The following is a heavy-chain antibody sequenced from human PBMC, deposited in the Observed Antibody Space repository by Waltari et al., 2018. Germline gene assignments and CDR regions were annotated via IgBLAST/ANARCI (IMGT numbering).Heavy chain of an antibody. D-gene: IGHD1-26*01. CDR1: SNSHRSGHY. V-gene: IGHV4-38-2*01. J-gene: IGHJ4*02. CDR2: IFHSGIT. Sequence: QVQLQESGPGLEKPSQTLSLTCAVSSNSHRSGHYWGCARQPPGKGLEWIGSIFHSGITYYNPSLKSRVTISVDTSNNQFSLRLSSVTAADTAVFYCARVEGGSFYFDFWGQGTLVTVSS. CDR3: ARVEGGSFYFDF.